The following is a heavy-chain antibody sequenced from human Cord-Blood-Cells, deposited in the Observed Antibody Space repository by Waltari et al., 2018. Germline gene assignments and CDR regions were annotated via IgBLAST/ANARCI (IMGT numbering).Heavy chain of an antibody. CDR2: IYTSGST. CDR3: ARDDFWSGYYFDY. J-gene: IGHJ4*02. CDR1: GGPISRHS. Sequence: QVQLQESGPGLVKPSETLSLTCTVSGGPISRHSWTWIRQPAGQGLEWIGRIYTSGSTNYNPSLKSRVTMSVDTSKNQFSLKLSSVTAADTAVYYCARDDFWSGYYFDYWGQGTLVTVSS. V-gene: IGHV4-4*07. D-gene: IGHD3-3*01.